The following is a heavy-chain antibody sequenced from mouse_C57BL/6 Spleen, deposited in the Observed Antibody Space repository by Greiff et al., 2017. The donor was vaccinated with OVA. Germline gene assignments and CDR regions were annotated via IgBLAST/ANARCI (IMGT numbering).Heavy chain of an antibody. Sequence: DVKLVESGEGLVKPGGSLKLSCAASGFTFSSYAMSWVRQTPEKRLEWVAYISSGGDYIYYADTVKGRFTISRDNARNTLYLQMSSLKSEDTAMYYCTRGEIYYGSTAWFAYWGQGTLVTVSA. CDR1: GFTFSSYA. CDR2: ISSGGDYI. J-gene: IGHJ3*01. CDR3: TRGEIYYGSTAWFAY. V-gene: IGHV5-9-1*02. D-gene: IGHD1-1*01.